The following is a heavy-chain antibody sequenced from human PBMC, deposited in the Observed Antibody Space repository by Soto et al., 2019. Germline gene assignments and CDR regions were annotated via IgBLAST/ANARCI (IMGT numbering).Heavy chain of an antibody. CDR2: IYYSGST. D-gene: IGHD6-13*01. J-gene: IGHJ4*02. V-gene: IGHV4-39*01. CDR1: GGSISSSSYY. CDR3: ARHLNGIAAAGVDY. Sequence: QLQLQESGPGLVKPSETLSLTCTVSGGSISSSSYYWGWIRQPPGKGLEWIGSIYYSGSTYYNPSLKSRVTISVDTSKNQFSLKLSSVTAADTAVYYCARHLNGIAAAGVDYWGQGTLVTVSS.